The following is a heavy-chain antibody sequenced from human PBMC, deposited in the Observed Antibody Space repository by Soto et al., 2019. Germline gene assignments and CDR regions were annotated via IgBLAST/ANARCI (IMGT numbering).Heavy chain of an antibody. Sequence: PGESLKISCKGSGYSFTSYWISWVRQMPGKGLEWMGRIDPSDSYTNYSPSFQGHVTISADKSISTAYPQWSSLKASDTAMYYCARGSSTSCYTPSCYYYYGMDVWGQGTTVTVSS. J-gene: IGHJ6*02. CDR3: ARGSSTSCYTPSCYYYYGMDV. V-gene: IGHV5-10-1*01. D-gene: IGHD2-2*02. CDR2: IDPSDSYT. CDR1: GYSFTSYW.